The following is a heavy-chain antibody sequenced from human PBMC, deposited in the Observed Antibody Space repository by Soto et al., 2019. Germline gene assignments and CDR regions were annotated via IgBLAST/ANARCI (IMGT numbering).Heavy chain of an antibody. CDR1: GFTFSSYW. Sequence: PGGSLRLSCAASGFTFSSYWMSWVRQAPGKGLEWVANIKQDGSEKYYVDSVKGRFTISRDNAKNSLYLQMNSLRAEDTAVNYCARLRALVYYYYYYGMDVWGQGTTVTVSS. CDR2: IKQDGSEK. D-gene: IGHD6-13*01. CDR3: ARLRALVYYYYYYGMDV. J-gene: IGHJ6*02. V-gene: IGHV3-7*05.